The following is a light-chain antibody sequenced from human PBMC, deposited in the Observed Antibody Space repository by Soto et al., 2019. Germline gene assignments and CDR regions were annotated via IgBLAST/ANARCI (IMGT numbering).Light chain of an antibody. J-gene: IGLJ1*01. Sequence: QSVLTQPPSASGTPGHRVTISCSGSSSHIGSKTVNWYQQLPGTAPKLLIYSNYQRPSGVPDRFSGSKSGTSASLAISGLQSEDQANSYCTAWDTGRSGYVFASGSKVTLL. CDR1: SSHIGSKT. CDR3: TAWDTGRSGYV. V-gene: IGLV1-44*01. CDR2: SNY.